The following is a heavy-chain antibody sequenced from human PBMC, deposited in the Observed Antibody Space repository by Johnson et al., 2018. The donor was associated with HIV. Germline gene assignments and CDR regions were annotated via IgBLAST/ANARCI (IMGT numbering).Heavy chain of an antibody. D-gene: IGHD3-10*01. Sequence: VQLVESGGGVVQPGRSLRLSCAASGFTFSSYAMHWVRQAPGKGLEWVAVISYVGSNKYYADSVKGRFTISRDNSKNTLYLQMNSLRAEDTAGYYCARHRRPSYYGSDSSRGSASDIWGQGTMVTVSS. CDR3: ARHRRPSYYGSDSSRGSASDI. CDR2: ISYVGSNK. V-gene: IGHV3-30*04. CDR1: GFTFSSYA. J-gene: IGHJ3*02.